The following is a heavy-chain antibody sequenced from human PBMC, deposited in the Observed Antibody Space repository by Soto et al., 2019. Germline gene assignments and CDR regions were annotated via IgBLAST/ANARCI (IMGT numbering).Heavy chain of an antibody. CDR1: GGTFSSYA. V-gene: IGHV1-69*06. D-gene: IGHD6-19*01. CDR2: IIPIFGTA. Sequence: QVQLVQSGAEVKKPGSSVKVSCKASGGTFSSYAISWVRQAPGQGLEWMGGIIPIFGTANYAQKFQGRVTITADKSTSTAYMELSSLRSEDTAVYYCARVPPATGIAEAGTHYWYFDLWGRGTLVTVSS. CDR3: ARVPPATGIAEAGTHYWYFDL. J-gene: IGHJ2*01.